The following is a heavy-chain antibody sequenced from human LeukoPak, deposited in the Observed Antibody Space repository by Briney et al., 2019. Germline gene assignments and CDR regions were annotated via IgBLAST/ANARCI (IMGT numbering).Heavy chain of an antibody. CDR2: MNPNSGNT. V-gene: IGHV1-8*01. J-gene: IGHJ6*04. CDR1: GYTFTSYD. Sequence: ASVKVSCKASGYTFTSYDINWVRQATGQGLEWMGWMNPNSGNTGYAQKFQGRVTMTRNTSISTAYMELSSLKASDTAMYYCARGGSGSYYFDDYYYYYGMDVWGKGTTVTVSS. D-gene: IGHD3-10*01. CDR3: ARGGSGSYYFDDYYYYYGMDV.